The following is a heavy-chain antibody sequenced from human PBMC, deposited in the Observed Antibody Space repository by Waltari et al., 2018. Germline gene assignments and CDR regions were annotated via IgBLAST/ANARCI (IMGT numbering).Heavy chain of an antibody. CDR1: GGSISSYY. CDR2: IYYSGST. D-gene: IGHD6-6*01. CDR3: ARKVGSSSYYYYGMDV. V-gene: IGHV4-59*01. J-gene: IGHJ6*02. Sequence: QVQLQEPGPGLVKPSETLSLTCTVSGGSISSYYWSWIRQPPGKGLEWIGYIYYSGSTNYNPSLKSRVTISVDTSKNQFSLKLSSVTAADTAVYYCARKVGSSSYYYYGMDVWGQGTTVTVSS.